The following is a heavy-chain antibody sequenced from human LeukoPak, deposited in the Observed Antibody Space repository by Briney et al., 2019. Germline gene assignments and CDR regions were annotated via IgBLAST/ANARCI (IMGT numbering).Heavy chain of an antibody. V-gene: IGHV4-34*01. CDR3: ARGKQRYYYYYYGMDV. D-gene: IGHD1/OR15-1a*01. CDR2: INHSGST. Sequence: SETLSLTCAVYGVSFSGYYWSWIRQPPGKGLEWIGEINHSGSTNYNPSLKSRVTISVDTSKNQFSLKLSSVTAADTAVYYCARGKQRYYYYYYGMDVWGQGTTVTVSS. CDR1: GVSFSGYY. J-gene: IGHJ6*02.